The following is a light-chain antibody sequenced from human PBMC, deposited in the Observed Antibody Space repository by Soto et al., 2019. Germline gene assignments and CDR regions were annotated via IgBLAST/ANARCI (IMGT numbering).Light chain of an antibody. Sequence: QSALTQPASVSGSPGQWITISCTGASSDIGSYNYVSWYQQHLGKAPKLIIYEISNRPAGVSNRLSGSKSGNTAALTISGLQTEDEADYYCSSYTGTTTVFGGGTKLTVL. CDR2: EIS. CDR1: SSDIGSYNY. CDR3: SSYTGTTTV. J-gene: IGLJ3*02. V-gene: IGLV2-14*01.